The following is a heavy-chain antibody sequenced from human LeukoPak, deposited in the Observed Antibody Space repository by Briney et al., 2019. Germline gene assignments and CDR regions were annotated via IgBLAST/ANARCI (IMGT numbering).Heavy chain of an antibody. CDR1: GGSISTYY. D-gene: IGHD6-13*01. V-gene: IGHV4-59*01. Sequence: PSETLSLTCTVSGGSISTYYWSWIRQPPGERLEWIGYIDYSGDTNYNPSLKSRVTISVDTSKNQFSLSLYSVTAADTAIYYCARVPAAGTGPDSWGQGTLVTVSS. CDR2: IDYSGDT. J-gene: IGHJ4*02. CDR3: ARVPAAGTGPDS.